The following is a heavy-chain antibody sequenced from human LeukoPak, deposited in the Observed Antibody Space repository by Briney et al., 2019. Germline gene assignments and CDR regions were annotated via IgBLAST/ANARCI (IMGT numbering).Heavy chain of an antibody. V-gene: IGHV3-23*01. J-gene: IGHJ4*02. CDR2: ISGSGGST. CDR3: AKRAARLSARPNAKEYYFDY. Sequence: QSGGSLRLSCAASGFTFSSYAMSWVRQAPGKGLEWVSAISGSGGSTYYADSVKGRFTISRDNSKNTLYLQMNSLRAEDTAVYYCAKRAARLSARPNAKEYYFDYWGREPWSPSPQ. CDR1: GFTFSSYA. D-gene: IGHD6-6*01.